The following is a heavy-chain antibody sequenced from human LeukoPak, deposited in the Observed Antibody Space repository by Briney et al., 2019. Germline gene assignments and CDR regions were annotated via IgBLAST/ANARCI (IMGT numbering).Heavy chain of an antibody. J-gene: IGHJ4*02. V-gene: IGHV4-59*08. CDR1: GGSISSYY. Sequence: SETPSLTCTVSGGSISSYYWSWIRQPPGKGLEWIGYIYYSGSTNYNPSLKSRVTISVDTSKNQFSLKLSSVTAADTAVYYCARGTPPSSSCYDYWGQGTLVTVSS. CDR2: IYYSGST. CDR3: ARGTPPSSSCYDY. D-gene: IGHD6-13*01.